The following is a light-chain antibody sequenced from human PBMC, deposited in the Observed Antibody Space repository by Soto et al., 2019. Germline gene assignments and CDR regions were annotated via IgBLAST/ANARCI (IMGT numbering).Light chain of an antibody. J-gene: IGKJ1*01. V-gene: IGKV3-15*01. CDR1: QTVSSN. CDR2: GAS. Sequence: ELMMTQSPATLSVSPGERATLSCRASQTVSSNLAWYQQKPGQAPRLLIYGASTRATGIPARFSGSGSGTEFTLTISSLQSEDFAVYYCQQYNNWPPWTFGPGTKVDIK. CDR3: QQYNNWPPWT.